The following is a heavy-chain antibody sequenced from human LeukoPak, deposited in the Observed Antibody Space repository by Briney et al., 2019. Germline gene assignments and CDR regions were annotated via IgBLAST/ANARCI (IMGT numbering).Heavy chain of an antibody. J-gene: IGHJ6*03. CDR2: IKQDGSEK. CDR3: ARALQPYYYYYYYMDV. V-gene: IGHV3-7*01. Sequence: GGSLRLSCAASGFTFSSYWMSWVSQAPGKGLEWVANIKQDGSEKYYVDSVKGRFTISRDNAKNSLYLQMNSLRAEDTAVYYCARALQPYYYYYYYMDVWGKGTTVTVSS. CDR1: GFTFSSYW. D-gene: IGHD2-2*01.